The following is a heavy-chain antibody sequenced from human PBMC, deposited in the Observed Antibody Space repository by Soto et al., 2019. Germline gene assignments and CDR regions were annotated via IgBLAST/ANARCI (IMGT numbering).Heavy chain of an antibody. V-gene: IGHV3-21*01. J-gene: IGHJ5*02. CDR1: GFSFSSYS. D-gene: IGHD2-15*01. Sequence: EVQLVESGGGLVKPGGSLRLSCAASGFSFSSYSMNWVRQAPGKGLEWVSSISSSASHINYADSVKGRFTISRDNAKKSLYLQMNSLRAEDTAVYYCARGYTGYCNGGTCYWFDPWGQGTLVTVSS. CDR2: ISSSASHI. CDR3: ARGYTGYCNGGTCYWFDP.